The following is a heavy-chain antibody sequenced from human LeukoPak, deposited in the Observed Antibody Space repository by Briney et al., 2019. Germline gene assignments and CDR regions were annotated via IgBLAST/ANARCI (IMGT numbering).Heavy chain of an antibody. CDR3: ARLEDRALCPDP. Sequence: KSSETLSLTCTVSGGSISSSSYYWGWIRQPPGKGLEWIGSIYYSGSTYYNPSLKSRVTISVDTSKNQFSLKLSSVTAADTAVYYCARLEDRALCPDPWGQGTLVTVSS. J-gene: IGHJ5*02. V-gene: IGHV4-39*01. CDR1: GGSISSSSYY. CDR2: IYYSGST. D-gene: IGHD3-16*01.